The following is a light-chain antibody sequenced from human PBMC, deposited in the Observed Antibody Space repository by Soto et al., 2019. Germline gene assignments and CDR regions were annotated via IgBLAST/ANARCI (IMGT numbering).Light chain of an antibody. J-gene: IGKJ5*01. CDR2: GAS. Sequence: NVLRQSPGTLSLSTGERATLSCRASQSVSSSYLAWYQQKPGQAPRLLIYGASSRATGIPDRFSGSGSGTDFTLTISRLEPEDFAVYYCQQRSNWPPEITFGQGTRLEIK. V-gene: IGKV3D-20*02. CDR1: QSVSSSY. CDR3: QQRSNWPPEIT.